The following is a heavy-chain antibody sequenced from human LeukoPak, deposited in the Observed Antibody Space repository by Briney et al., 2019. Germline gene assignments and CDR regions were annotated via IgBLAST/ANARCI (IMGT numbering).Heavy chain of an antibody. CDR3: AKNIGGLDY. D-gene: IGHD3-10*01. J-gene: IGHJ4*02. Sequence: GGSLRLSCAASGFTFSSYGMSWVRQAPGKGLEWVSAIINNGGSTYYADSVKGRFTISRDNSKNTLYLQMNSLRAEDTVIYYCAKNIGGLDYWGQGTLVTVSS. CDR1: GFTFSSYG. CDR2: IINNGGST. V-gene: IGHV3-23*01.